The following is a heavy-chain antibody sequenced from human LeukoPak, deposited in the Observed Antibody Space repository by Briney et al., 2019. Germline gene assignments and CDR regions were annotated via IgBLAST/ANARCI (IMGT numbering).Heavy chain of an antibody. CDR1: GFTFSSYW. V-gene: IGHV3-7*01. CDR3: ARDHYYGSGSYYYREYYYYGMDV. Sequence: PGGSLGLSCAASGFTFSSYWMSWVRQAPGKGLEWVANIKQDGSEKYYVDSVKGRFTISRDNAKNSLYLQMNSLRAEDTAVYYCARDHYYGSGSYYYREYYYYGMDVWGQGTTVTVSS. J-gene: IGHJ6*02. D-gene: IGHD3-10*01. CDR2: IKQDGSEK.